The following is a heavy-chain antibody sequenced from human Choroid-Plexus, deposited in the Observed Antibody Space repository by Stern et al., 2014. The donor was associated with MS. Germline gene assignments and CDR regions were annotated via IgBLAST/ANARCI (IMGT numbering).Heavy chain of an antibody. D-gene: IGHD3-3*01. CDR3: ARVYNTIYGIVTQRGSGMDV. V-gene: IGHV3-7*01. J-gene: IGHJ6*02. Sequence: EVQLVESGGGLVQPGGSLTISCTAAGFTFGNYWMTWVRQAPGKGLEGVATLKEDGTEKNYVDSVKGRFTISRDNARNSLYLQMNSLRVEDTALYYCARVYNTIYGIVTQRGSGMDVWGQGTTVIVSS. CDR2: LKEDGTEK. CDR1: GFTFGNYW.